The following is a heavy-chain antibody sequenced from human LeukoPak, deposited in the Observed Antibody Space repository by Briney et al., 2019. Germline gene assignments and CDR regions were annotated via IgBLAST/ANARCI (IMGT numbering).Heavy chain of an antibody. V-gene: IGHV4-59*01. J-gene: IGHJ4*02. D-gene: IGHD4-11*01. CDR1: GGSISSYY. CDR2: IYYSGST. Sequence: PSETLSLTCSVSGGSISSYYWNWIRQPPGKGLEWIGYIYYSGSTNYSPSLKSRVTISVDTSKNQFSLKLSSVTAADTAVYYCARAIGTVTTGADYWGQGTLVTVSS. CDR3: ARAIGTVTTGADY.